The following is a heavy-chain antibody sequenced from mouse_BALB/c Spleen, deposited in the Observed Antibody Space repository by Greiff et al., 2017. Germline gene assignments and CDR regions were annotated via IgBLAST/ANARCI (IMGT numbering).Heavy chain of an antibody. CDR3: ARGGPYYFDY. V-gene: IGHV3-2*02. Sequence: EVKLMESGPGLVKPSQSLSLTCTVTGYSITSDYAWNWIRQFPGNKLEWMGYISYSGSTSYNPSLKSRISITRDTSKNQFFLQLNSVTTEDTATYYCARGGPYYFDYWGQGTTLTVSS. CDR1: GYSITSDYA. J-gene: IGHJ2*01. CDR2: ISYSGST.